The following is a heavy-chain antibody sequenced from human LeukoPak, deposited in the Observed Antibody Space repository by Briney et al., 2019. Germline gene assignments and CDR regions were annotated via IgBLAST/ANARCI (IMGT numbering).Heavy chain of an antibody. V-gene: IGHV3-74*01. J-gene: IGHJ4*01. D-gene: IGHD3-22*01. CDR1: GFTFSNHW. CDR2: SDGGGSST. CDR3: ARGPGSSGGAYVGDY. Sequence: GGSLRLSCAASGFTFSNHWMHWVRQVPGKGPVWVSRSDGGGSSTSYADSVRGRFSISRDNAKSTLYLQMNSLRAEDTAVYYCARGPGSSGGAYVGDYWGHGTLVTVSS.